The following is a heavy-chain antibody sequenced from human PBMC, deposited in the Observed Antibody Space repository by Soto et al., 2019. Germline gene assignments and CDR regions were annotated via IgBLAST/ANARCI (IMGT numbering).Heavy chain of an antibody. CDR2: IYPGDSDT. D-gene: IGHD3-22*01. CDR1: GYSFTSYW. Sequence: EVQLVQSGAEVKKPGESLKISCKGSGYSFTSYWIGWVRQMPGKGLEWMGIIYPGDSDTRYSPSFQGQVTISADKSISTAYLQGSSLKASDTAMYYCARQGNYYDSSVGVGIWGQGTMVTVSS. J-gene: IGHJ3*02. CDR3: ARQGNYYDSSVGVGI. V-gene: IGHV5-51*01.